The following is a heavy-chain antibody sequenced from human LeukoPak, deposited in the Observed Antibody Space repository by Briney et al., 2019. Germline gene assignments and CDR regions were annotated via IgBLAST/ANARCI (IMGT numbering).Heavy chain of an antibody. V-gene: IGHV1-2*02. CDR3: AGSRDYYGSGSLDY. D-gene: IGHD3-10*01. CDR1: GYTFTGYY. Sequence: GASVKVSCKASGYTFTGYYMHWVRQAPGQGLEWMGWINPNSGGTNYAQKFQGRVTMTRDTSISTAYMELSRLRSDDTAVYYRAGSRDYYGSGSLDYWGQGTLVTVSS. J-gene: IGHJ4*02. CDR2: INPNSGGT.